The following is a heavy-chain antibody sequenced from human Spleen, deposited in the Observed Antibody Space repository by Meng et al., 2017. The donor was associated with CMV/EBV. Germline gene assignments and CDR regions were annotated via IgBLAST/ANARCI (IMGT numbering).Heavy chain of an antibody. J-gene: IGHJ5*02. CDR1: FSGCY. CDR2: INHSGST. D-gene: IGHD3-3*01. V-gene: IGHV4-34*01. CDR3: ARGPLKYDFWSGYQSNWFDP. Sequence: FSGCYWSWSGQHPGKGLEWIGEINHSGSTNYNPSLKSRVTISVDTSKNQFSLKLSSVTAADTAVYYCARGPLKYDFWSGYQSNWFDPWGQGTLVTVSS.